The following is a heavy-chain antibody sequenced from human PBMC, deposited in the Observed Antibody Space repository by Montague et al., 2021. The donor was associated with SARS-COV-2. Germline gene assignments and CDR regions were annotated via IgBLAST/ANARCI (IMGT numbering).Heavy chain of an antibody. V-gene: IGHV4-31*03. D-gene: IGHD3-10*01. J-gene: IGHJ4*02. CDR2: IYYSGST. Sequence: SETLSLTCTVSGGSISSGGYYWSWIRQHPGKGLEWIEYIYYSGSTYYNPSLKSRLTISVDTSKNRFSLRLSSVTAADTAVYYCAREATDYGSGSYYFPFAYWGQGILVTVSS. CDR1: GGSISSGGYY. CDR3: AREATDYGSGSYYFPFAY.